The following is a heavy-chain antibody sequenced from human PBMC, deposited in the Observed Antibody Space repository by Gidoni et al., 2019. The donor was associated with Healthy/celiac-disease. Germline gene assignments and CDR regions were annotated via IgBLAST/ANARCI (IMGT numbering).Heavy chain of an antibody. V-gene: IGHV4-34*01. D-gene: IGHD3-10*01. J-gene: IGHJ2*01. CDR2: INHSGST. Sequence: QVQLQQWGAGLLTPSETLSLTCAVYGGSFRGYHWSLIRQPPGKGGEWIGGINHSGSTNYTRCLKSRVTKSVDKSKNKLCLKLSAETAADTAVYDCARAGCQNWYFDLWGRGTLVTVSS. CDR1: GGSFRGYH. CDR3: ARAGCQNWYFDL.